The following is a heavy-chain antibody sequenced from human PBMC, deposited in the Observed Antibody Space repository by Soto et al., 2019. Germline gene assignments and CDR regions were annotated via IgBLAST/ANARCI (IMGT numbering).Heavy chain of an antibody. CDR2: FEPEDGET. CDR1: GYTVTELS. V-gene: IGHV1-24*01. D-gene: IGHD1-1*01. CDR3: ATESRNPYHYYSGMDV. Sequence: ALVTVSCDVSGYTVTELSMHWVQQAPGKGLERMGGFEPEDGETIYAQTFQGRVTMTDDTSTDTAYMELSSLRSEDTAVYYCATESRNPYHYYSGMDVWGQGTTVTVSS. J-gene: IGHJ6*02.